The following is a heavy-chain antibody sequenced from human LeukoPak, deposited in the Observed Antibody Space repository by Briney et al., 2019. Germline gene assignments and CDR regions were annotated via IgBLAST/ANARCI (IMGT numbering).Heavy chain of an antibody. D-gene: IGHD3-3*01. CDR2: IRHDGSNE. CDR3: AREQPYSDFWTDYYTGVMDV. J-gene: IGHJ6*03. V-gene: IGHV3-30*02. CDR1: GFTFSSYG. Sequence: GGSLRLSCAASGFTFSSYGMHWVRQAPGKGLEWVAFIRHDGSNEYYADSVKGRFTISRDKSRNTLYLQMNSLKTEDTAVYYCAREQPYSDFWTDYYTGVMDVWGKGTTVTVSS.